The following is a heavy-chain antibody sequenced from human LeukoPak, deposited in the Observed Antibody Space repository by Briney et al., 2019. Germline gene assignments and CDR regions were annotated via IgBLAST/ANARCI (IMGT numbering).Heavy chain of an antibody. CDR1: GFTVSTNS. CDR3: ARGSTLTTPSLFFDY. D-gene: IGHD4-17*01. J-gene: IGHJ4*02. CDR2: ISGGGGT. V-gene: IGHV3-53*01. Sequence: GGSLRLSCAASGFTVSTNSMNWVRQAPGKGLEWVSLISGGGGTYYADSVKGRFTISRDTSKNTLYLQMNSLRDEDTAIYYCARGSTLTTPSLFFDYWGQGTLVTVSS.